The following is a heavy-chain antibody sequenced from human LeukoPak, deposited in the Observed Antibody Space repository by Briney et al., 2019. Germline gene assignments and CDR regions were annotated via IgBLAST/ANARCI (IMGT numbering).Heavy chain of an antibody. CDR1: GFTFSSYS. J-gene: IGHJ6*03. CDR3: ARDKSSWYYYYTDV. V-gene: IGHV3-21*01. Sequence: GGSLRLSCAASGFTFSSYSMNWVRQAPGKGLEWVSSISSSSSYIYYADSVKGRFTISRDSAKNSLYLQMNSLRAEDTAVYYCARDKSSWYYYYTDVWGKGTTVTVSS. CDR2: ISSSSSYI. D-gene: IGHD6-13*01.